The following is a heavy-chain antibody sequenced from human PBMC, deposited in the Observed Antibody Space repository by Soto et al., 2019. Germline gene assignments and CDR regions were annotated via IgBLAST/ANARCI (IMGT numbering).Heavy chain of an antibody. CDR1: GYTFTSYG. V-gene: IGHV1-18*01. J-gene: IGHJ4*02. CDR3: ARVPSRFLTQRPDHYAY. CDR2: ISAYNGNT. D-gene: IGHD3-10*01. Sequence: GASVKVSCKASGYTFTSYGISWVRQAPGQGLEWMGWISAYNGNTNYAQKLQGRVTMTTDTSTSTAYMELRSLRSDDTAVYYCARVPSRFLTQRPDHYAYWGQGTPVPGSS.